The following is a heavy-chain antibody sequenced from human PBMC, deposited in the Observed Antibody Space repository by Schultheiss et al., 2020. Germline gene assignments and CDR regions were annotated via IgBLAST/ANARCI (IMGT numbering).Heavy chain of an antibody. Sequence: GSLRLPCKGSGYSFSFYWIAWVCQMPGKGLEWMGIIYPGDSRATYSPSFQGQVTISVDRSITTASLQWSSLKASDTAIYYCARQDGDGLYYFDFWGQGTVVTVSS. J-gene: IGHJ4*02. V-gene: IGHV5-51*01. CDR2: IYPGDSRA. CDR3: ARQDGDGLYYFDF. CDR1: GYSFSFYW.